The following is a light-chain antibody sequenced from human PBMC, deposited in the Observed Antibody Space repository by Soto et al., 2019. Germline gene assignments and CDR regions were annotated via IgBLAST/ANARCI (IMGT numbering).Light chain of an antibody. V-gene: IGKV3-20*01. J-gene: IGKJ1*01. CDR3: QQYGSSGT. CDR2: AAS. CDR1: QSVSNSY. Sequence: ETELTQSPGTLSLSPGERATLSCRASQSVSNSYIAWYQQKRGQAPRLLIYAASSRATGIPDRFSGSGSGTDFTLTISRLEPEDFAVYYCQQYGSSGTFGQGTKVDIK.